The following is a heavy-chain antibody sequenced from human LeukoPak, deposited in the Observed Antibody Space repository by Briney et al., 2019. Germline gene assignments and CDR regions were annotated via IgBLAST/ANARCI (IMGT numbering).Heavy chain of an antibody. CDR3: ARDRYSSV. CDR2: IYSGGST. J-gene: IGHJ6*04. Sequence: GGSLRLSCAASEFSVGRNYMTWVRQAPGKGLEWVSLIYSGGSTYYADSVKGRFTISRDNSKNTLYLQMNSLRAEDTAVYFCARDRYSSVWGKGTTVIVSS. D-gene: IGHD6-19*01. V-gene: IGHV3-66*01. CDR1: EFSVGRNY.